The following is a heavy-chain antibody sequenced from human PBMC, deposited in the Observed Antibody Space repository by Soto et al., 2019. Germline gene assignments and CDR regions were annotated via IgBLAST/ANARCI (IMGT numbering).Heavy chain of an antibody. Sequence: QVQLVQSGAEVKKPGASVKVSCKASGYTFTSYGISWVRQAPGQGLEWMGWISAYNGNTNYAQKLQGRVTMTTDTATRTANMERRSLRSDDTAVYYCAVKGYSGYDYGGPDHGGQGPLVTVPS. D-gene: IGHD5-12*01. J-gene: IGHJ4*02. CDR3: AVKGYSGYDYGGPDH. CDR2: ISAYNGNT. V-gene: IGHV1-18*04. CDR1: GYTFTSYG.